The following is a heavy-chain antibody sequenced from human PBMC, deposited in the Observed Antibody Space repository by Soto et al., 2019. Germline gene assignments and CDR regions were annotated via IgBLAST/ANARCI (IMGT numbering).Heavy chain of an antibody. CDR2: IDPSDSYT. V-gene: IGHV5-10-1*01. Sequence: KISCKGSGYSFTSYWISWGRQMPGKVLEWMGRIDPSDSYTNYSPSFQGHVTISADKSISTAYLQWSSLKASDTAMYYCARLGYYDSSGYYFDIWGQGTMVTVSS. CDR3: ARLGYYDSSGYYFDI. CDR1: GYSFTSYW. D-gene: IGHD3-22*01. J-gene: IGHJ3*02.